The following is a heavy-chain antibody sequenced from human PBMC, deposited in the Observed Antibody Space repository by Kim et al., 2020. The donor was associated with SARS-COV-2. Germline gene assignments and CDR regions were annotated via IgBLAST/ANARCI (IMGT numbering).Heavy chain of an antibody. CDR2: FSGSGDST. CDR1: GFTFSIYA. V-gene: IGHV3-23*01. D-gene: IGHD5-12*01. CDR3: AKDQGGIVTTIVDY. J-gene: IGHJ4*02. Sequence: GGSLRLSCAASGFTFSIYAMTWVRQAPGKGLEWVSAFSGSGDSTYYAGSVKGRFTISRDNSKNTLYLQMNSLRAEDTAVYYCAKDQGGIVTTIVDYWGQGTLVTVSS.